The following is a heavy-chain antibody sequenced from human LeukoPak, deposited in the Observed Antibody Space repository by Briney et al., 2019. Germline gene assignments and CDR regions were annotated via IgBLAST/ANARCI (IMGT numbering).Heavy chain of an antibody. CDR1: GFTFSSYA. CDR2: IGGSGGST. J-gene: IGHJ4*02. D-gene: IGHD6-13*01. V-gene: IGHV3-23*01. CDR3: AKVETAAAATLRGFDY. Sequence: GGSLSLSCAASGFTFSSYAMSWVRQAPGKGLEWVSTIGGSGGSTYYADSVKGRFTISRDNSKNTLYLQMNSLRAEDTAVYYCAKVETAAAATLRGFDYWGQGTLVTVSS.